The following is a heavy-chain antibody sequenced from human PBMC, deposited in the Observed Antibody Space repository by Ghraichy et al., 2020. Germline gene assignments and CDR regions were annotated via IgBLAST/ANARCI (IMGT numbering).Heavy chain of an antibody. V-gene: IGHV4-39*01. CDR2: MYYSGSI. J-gene: IGHJ6*02. D-gene: IGHD5-24*01. CDR1: GGSISRTSYY. CDR3: ARHEGAGVDGYNYWYYGMDV. Sequence: SETLSLTCTVAGGSISRTSYYWGWIRQAPGKGLEWIGSMYYSGSIYYNPSLKSRVTTSVDTSKNQFFLKLSSVTAADTAVYYCARHEGAGVDGYNYWYYGMDVWGHGPTVTVPS.